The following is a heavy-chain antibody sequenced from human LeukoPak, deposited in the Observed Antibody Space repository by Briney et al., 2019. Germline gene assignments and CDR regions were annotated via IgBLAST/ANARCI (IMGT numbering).Heavy chain of an antibody. CDR2: MSSSSSTI. V-gene: IGHV3-48*03. Sequence: GGSLRLSCAASGFTFSSYEMNWVRQAPGKGLEWVSYMSSSSSTIYYADSVKGRFTISRDNAKNSLYLQMNSLRAEDTAVYYCARDKDPCSTSCPPDAFHIWGQGTMVTVSS. CDR1: GFTFSSYE. D-gene: IGHD2-2*01. J-gene: IGHJ3*02. CDR3: ARDKDPCSTSCPPDAFHI.